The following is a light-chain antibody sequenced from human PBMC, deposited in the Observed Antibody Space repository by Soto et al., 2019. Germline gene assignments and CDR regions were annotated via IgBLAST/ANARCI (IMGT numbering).Light chain of an antibody. CDR1: QGISSY. CDR2: AAS. Sequence: VIWMTQSPSLLSASTGDRVTISFRMSQGISSYLAWYQQKPGKAPELVIYAASTLQSGVPSRYSGSGSGTEFTLTISSLQPDDFETYYCQQYETFSGTFGPGTKVDIK. CDR3: QQYETFSGT. J-gene: IGKJ1*01. V-gene: IGKV1D-8*03.